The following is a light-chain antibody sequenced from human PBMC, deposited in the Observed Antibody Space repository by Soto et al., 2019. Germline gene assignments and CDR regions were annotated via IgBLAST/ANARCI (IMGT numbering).Light chain of an antibody. CDR2: AAS. CDR3: QQSYGAPRT. CDR1: QSISSY. V-gene: IGKV1-39*01. Sequence: DIQMTQSPSSLSASVGDRVTITCLASQSISSYLNWYQQKPGKAPKLLIFAASSLQGGVPSRFSGSGSGADFILTISSLQPEDFATYYCQQSYGAPRTFGQGTKVDIK. J-gene: IGKJ1*01.